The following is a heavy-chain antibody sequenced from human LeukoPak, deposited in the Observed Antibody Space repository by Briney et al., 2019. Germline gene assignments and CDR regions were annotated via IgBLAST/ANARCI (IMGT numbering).Heavy chain of an antibody. CDR2: ISWNSGSI. V-gene: IGHV3-9*01. Sequence: GGSLRLSCAASGFTFDDYAMHWVRQAPGKGLEWVSGISWNSGSIGYADSVKGRFTISRDNSKNTLYLQMNSLRAEDTAVYYCARSAMIVVVKDAFDIWGQGTMVTVSS. D-gene: IGHD3-22*01. CDR1: GFTFDDYA. CDR3: ARSAMIVVVKDAFDI. J-gene: IGHJ3*02.